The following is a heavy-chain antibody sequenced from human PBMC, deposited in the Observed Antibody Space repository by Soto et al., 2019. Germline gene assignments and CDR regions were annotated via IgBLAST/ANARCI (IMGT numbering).Heavy chain of an antibody. V-gene: IGHV1-46*01. CDR3: ARDSGLVEGGNH. CDR1: GYSFTRYY. J-gene: IGHJ5*02. CDR2: INPSGGST. D-gene: IGHD2-15*01. Sequence: XCGKVSYKPSGYSFTRYYMHWVRQAPGQGLERMGIINPSGGSTSYAQKFQGRVTMTRDTSTSTVYMELSSLRSEDTAVYYCARDSGLVEGGNHWGQGTLVTV.